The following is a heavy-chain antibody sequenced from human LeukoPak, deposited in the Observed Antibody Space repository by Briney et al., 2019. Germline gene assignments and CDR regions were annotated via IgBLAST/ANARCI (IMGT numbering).Heavy chain of an antibody. D-gene: IGHD3-10*01. Sequence: SETLSLTCAVYGGSFSGYYWSWIRQPAGKGLEWIGRIYTSGSTNYNPSLKSRVTMSVDTSKNQFSLKPSSVTAADTAVYYCARDGGYGSGSYYKWGYYYYYMDVWGKGTTVTISS. J-gene: IGHJ6*03. CDR2: IYTSGST. CDR1: GGSFSGYY. CDR3: ARDGGYGSGSYYKWGYYYYYMDV. V-gene: IGHV4-4*07.